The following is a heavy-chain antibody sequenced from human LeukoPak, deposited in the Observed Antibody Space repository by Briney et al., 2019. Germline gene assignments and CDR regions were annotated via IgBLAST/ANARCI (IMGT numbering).Heavy chain of an antibody. CDR1: GYTFTGYY. V-gene: IGHV1-2*02. D-gene: IGHD3-10*01. CDR3: ARSLSGSGSYSY. J-gene: IGHJ4*02. Sequence: ASVKVSCKASGYTFTGYYMHWVRQAPGQGLEWMGWINPNSGGTNYAQKFQGRVTMTRDTSISTAYMELSRLRSDDTAVYYCARSLSGSGSYSYWGQGTLVTVSS. CDR2: INPNSGGT.